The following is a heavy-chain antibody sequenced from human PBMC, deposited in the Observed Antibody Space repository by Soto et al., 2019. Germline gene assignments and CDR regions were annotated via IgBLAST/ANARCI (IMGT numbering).Heavy chain of an antibody. V-gene: IGHV4-34*01. CDR2: VNQIGIT. Sequence: QVQLQQWGAGLLKPSETLSLTCAVYGGSFSGYYWSWIRQTPGKGLEWIGEVNQIGITNYSPSLKSRVTISADISRNQFSLKLSSVTVADTAIYYCARKGALLIGDQGVYFQHWGQGTPVTVSS. CDR1: GGSFSGYY. J-gene: IGHJ1*01. D-gene: IGHD4-17*01. CDR3: ARKGALLIGDQGVYFQH.